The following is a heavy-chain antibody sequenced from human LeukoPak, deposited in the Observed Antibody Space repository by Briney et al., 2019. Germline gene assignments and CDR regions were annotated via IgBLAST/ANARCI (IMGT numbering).Heavy chain of an antibody. Sequence: ASVKVSCKASGYTFTDYYMHWVRQAPGQGLEWMGWINPNSGGTNYAQKLQGRVTMTTDTSTSTAYMELRSLRSDDTAVYYCARDAPLTMVRGLAIWGQGTLVTVSS. V-gene: IGHV1-2*02. CDR1: GYTFTDYY. CDR2: INPNSGGT. D-gene: IGHD3-10*01. J-gene: IGHJ4*02. CDR3: ARDAPLTMVRGLAI.